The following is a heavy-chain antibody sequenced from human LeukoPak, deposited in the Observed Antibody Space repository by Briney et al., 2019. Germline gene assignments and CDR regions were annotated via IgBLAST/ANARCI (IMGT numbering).Heavy chain of an antibody. V-gene: IGHV1-18*01. J-gene: IGHJ6*03. Sequence: GASVKVSCKASGYTFTSYGISWVRQAPGQGLEWMGWISAYNGNTNYAQKLQSRVTMTTDTSTSTAYMELRSLRSDDTAVYYCARDSEVLLWFGDPTPIGYMDVWGKGTTVTVSS. CDR3: ARDSEVLLWFGDPTPIGYMDV. D-gene: IGHD3-10*01. CDR2: ISAYNGNT. CDR1: GYTFTSYG.